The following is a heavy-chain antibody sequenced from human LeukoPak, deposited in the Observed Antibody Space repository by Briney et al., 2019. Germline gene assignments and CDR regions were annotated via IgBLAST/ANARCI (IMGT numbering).Heavy chain of an antibody. CDR3: ARRAYYESPGYYLFDY. J-gene: IGHJ4*02. V-gene: IGHV5-51*01. CDR2: IYLDESDT. D-gene: IGHD3-22*01. Sequence: GEALEISCRGSGSSPTGYWIAWGRPLPGKGLELMGIIYLDESDTRHSPSCQGQVTTSADKTINTAYLQWSSLKASDTAMYYCARRAYYESPGYYLFDYWGQGTMVTVSS. CDR1: GSSPTGYW.